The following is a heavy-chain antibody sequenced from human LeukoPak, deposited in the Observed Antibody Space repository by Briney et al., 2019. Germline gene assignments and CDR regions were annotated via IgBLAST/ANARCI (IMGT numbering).Heavy chain of an antibody. D-gene: IGHD3-10*01. V-gene: IGHV3-23*01. J-gene: IGHJ4*02. CDR1: GFTFSSYA. Sequence: TGGSLRLSCAASGFTFSSYAMSWVRQAPGKGLEWVSAISGSGGSTYYADSVKGRFTISRDNSKNTLYLQMNSLRAEDTAVYYCAKRLEEVRGVTHPDYWGQGTLVTVSS. CDR2: ISGSGGST. CDR3: AKRLEEVRGVTHPDY.